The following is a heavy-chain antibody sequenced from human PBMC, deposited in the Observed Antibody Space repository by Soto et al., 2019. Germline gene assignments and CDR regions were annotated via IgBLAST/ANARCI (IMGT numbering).Heavy chain of an antibody. J-gene: IGHJ4*02. D-gene: IGHD6-13*01. CDR1: GGSISGSNW. CDR2: IYHSGST. V-gene: IGHV4-4*02. CDR3: ARASSSWYNYFDY. Sequence: PSETLSLTCAVSGGSISGSNWWSWVRQPPGKGLEWIGEIYHSGSTNYNPSLKSRVTISVDKSKNQFSLKLSSVTAADTAVYYCARASSSWYNYFDYWGQGTLVTVSS.